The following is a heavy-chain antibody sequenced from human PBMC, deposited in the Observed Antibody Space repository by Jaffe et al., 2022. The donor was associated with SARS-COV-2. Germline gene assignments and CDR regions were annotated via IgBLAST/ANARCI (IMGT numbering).Heavy chain of an antibody. Sequence: EVQLLESGGGLVQPGGSLRLSCAVSGFTLSAYDTSWVRQAPGKGLEWVSGVTSGGTIRYADSVKGRFTISRDNSNNTSYLQMNSLRAEDTAVYYCARGWLDVWGQGTTVTVS. CDR1: GFTLSAYD. CDR3: ARGWLDV. D-gene: IGHD2-15*01. J-gene: IGHJ6*02. CDR2: VTSGGTI. V-gene: IGHV3-23*01.